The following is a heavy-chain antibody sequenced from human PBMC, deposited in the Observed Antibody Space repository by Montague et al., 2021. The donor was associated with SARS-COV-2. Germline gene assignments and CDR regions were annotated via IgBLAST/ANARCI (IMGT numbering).Heavy chain of an antibody. Sequence: SLRLSCAASGFTFSSYTITWVRQAPGKGLEWVSGISGSGGSTYYSDSXXGRFTISRDNSKNTLYLQMNSLRAEDTAVYYCAKDRFSSGWFGGLDYWGQGTLVTVSS. V-gene: IGHV3-23*01. D-gene: IGHD6-19*01. CDR3: AKDRFSSGWFGGLDY. J-gene: IGHJ4*02. CDR1: GFTFSSYT. CDR2: ISGSGGST.